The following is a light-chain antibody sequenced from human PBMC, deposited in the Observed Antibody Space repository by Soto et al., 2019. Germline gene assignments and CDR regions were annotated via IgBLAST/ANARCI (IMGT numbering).Light chain of an antibody. CDR1: NSDVGGYNF. CDR2: DVS. V-gene: IGLV2-11*01. CDR3: CSYADSFYV. J-gene: IGLJ1*01. Sequence: QSALTQPRSVCGSPGQSVTISCTGTNSDVGGYNFVSWYQQYPGKVPKLMIYDVSKRSSGVPDRFSGSKSGNTASLTISGLQAEAEADYYCCSYADSFYVFGSGTKLTVL.